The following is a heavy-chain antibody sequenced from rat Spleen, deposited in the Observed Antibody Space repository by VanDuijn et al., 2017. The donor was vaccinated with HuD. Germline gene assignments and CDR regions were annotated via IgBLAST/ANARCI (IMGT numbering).Heavy chain of an antibody. CDR1: GFIFSNYY. CDR2: ISSSGDST. Sequence: EVQLVESGGGLVQPGRSMSLSCAASGFIFSNYYMVWIRQAPGKGLEWVATISSSGDSTDCRDSVKGRFTLSRDNARRTLHLQMNSLRSEDTATYYCTTDRPGALMEAWGQGASVTVSS. D-gene: IGHD5-1*01. V-gene: IGHV5-27*01. J-gene: IGHJ4*01. CDR3: TTDRPGALMEA.